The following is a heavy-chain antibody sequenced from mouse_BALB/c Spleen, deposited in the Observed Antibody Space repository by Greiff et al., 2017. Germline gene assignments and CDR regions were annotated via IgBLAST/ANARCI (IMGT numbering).Heavy chain of an antibody. CDR3: KAITTVEGAMDY. D-gene: IGHD1-1*01. CDR2: IRLKSNNYAT. J-gene: IGHJ4*01. CDR1: GFTFSNYW. V-gene: IGHV6-6*02. Sequence: EVQLQESGGGLVQPGGSMKLSCVASGFTFSNYWMNWVRQSPEKGLEWVAEIRLKSNNYATHYAESVKGRFTISRDDSKSSVYLQMNNLRAEDTGIYYCKAITTVEGAMDYWGQGTSVTVSS.